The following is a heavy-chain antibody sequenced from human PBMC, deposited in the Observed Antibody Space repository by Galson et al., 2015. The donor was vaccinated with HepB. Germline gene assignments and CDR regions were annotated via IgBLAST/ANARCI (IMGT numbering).Heavy chain of an antibody. CDR1: GFTFSSYS. V-gene: IGHV3-23*01. CDR2: ISGSGGST. CDR3: AKPRPQDTTYGYMDV. J-gene: IGHJ6*03. D-gene: IGHD4-17*01. Sequence: SLRLSCAASGFTFSSYSMTWVRQAPGKGLEWVSVISGSGGSTYYADSVKGRFTISRDNSKNTLHLQMNSLRAEDTAVYYCAKPRPQDTTYGYMDVWGKGTTVTVSS.